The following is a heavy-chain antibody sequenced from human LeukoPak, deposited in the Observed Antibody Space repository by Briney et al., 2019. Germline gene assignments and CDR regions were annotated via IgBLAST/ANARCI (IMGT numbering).Heavy chain of an antibody. J-gene: IGHJ4*02. CDR3: ANDVPSSGWRGFDY. V-gene: IGHV3-23*01. Sequence: PGGSLRLSCAASGFTFSIYAMTWVRQAPGKGLEWVSAISGSGFTYYADSVKGRFTISKDNSKNTLYLQMNSLRAEDTAVYYCANDVPSSGWRGFDYWGQGTLVTVSS. CDR1: GFTFSIYA. CDR2: ISGSGFT. D-gene: IGHD6-19*01.